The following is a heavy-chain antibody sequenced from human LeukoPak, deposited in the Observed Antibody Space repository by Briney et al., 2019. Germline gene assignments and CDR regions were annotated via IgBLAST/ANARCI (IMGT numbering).Heavy chain of an antibody. J-gene: IGHJ5*02. CDR2: FDPEDGET. CDR3: ATVNMGFGANWFDP. D-gene: IGHD3-10*01. V-gene: IGHV1-24*01. CDR1: GYTLTELS. Sequence: ASVNVSCKVSGYTLTELSMHWVRQAPGKGLEWMGGFDPEDGETIYAQKFQGRVTMTEDTSTDTAYMELSSLRSEDTAVYYCATVNMGFGANWFDPWGQGTLVTVSS.